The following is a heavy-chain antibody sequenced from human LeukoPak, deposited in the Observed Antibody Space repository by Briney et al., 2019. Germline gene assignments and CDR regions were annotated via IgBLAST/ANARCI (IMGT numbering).Heavy chain of an antibody. V-gene: IGHV1-69*06. J-gene: IGHJ5*02. CDR3: ATASRLSSSRQVDWFDP. CDR1: GGTFSSYA. CDR2: IIPIFGTA. D-gene: IGHD6-13*01. Sequence: GASVKVSCKASGGTFSSYAISWVRQAPGQGLEWMGGIIPIFGTANYAQKFQGRVTITADKSTSTAYMELSSLRSEDTAVYYCATASRLSSSRQVDWFDPWGQGTLVTVSS.